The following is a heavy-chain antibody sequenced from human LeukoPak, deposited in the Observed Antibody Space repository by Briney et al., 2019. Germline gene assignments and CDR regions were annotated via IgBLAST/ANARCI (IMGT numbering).Heavy chain of an antibody. Sequence: GGSLRLSCAASGFTFSSFWMTWVRQAPGKGLEWVANIKQDGSEEYYVDSVKGRFTISRDNSKKTLYLQVNSLRAEDTAVYFCAKELTTERTPGVDSWGQGTLVTVSS. CDR3: AKELTTERTPGVDS. V-gene: IGHV3-7*05. D-gene: IGHD4-17*01. CDR2: IKQDGSEE. J-gene: IGHJ4*02. CDR1: GFTFSSFW.